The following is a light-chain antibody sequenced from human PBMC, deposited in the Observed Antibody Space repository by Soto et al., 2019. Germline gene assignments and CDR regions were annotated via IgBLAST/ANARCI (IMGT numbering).Light chain of an antibody. CDR2: DVS. CDR1: RSLLHTDGKTY. V-gene: IGKV2D-29*01. Sequence: DVMMTQTPLSLSVTPGQSASISCKSSRSLLHTDGKTYWDWYMQRPGQPPQLLIYDVSNRFSGVSNRFSGSGSGTDFTLKISRVEAEDVGTYYCMQSQTLPLTFGGGTKVEIK. J-gene: IGKJ4*01. CDR3: MQSQTLPLT.